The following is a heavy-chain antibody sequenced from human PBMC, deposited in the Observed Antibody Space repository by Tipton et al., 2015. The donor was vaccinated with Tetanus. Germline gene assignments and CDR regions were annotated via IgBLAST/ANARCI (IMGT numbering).Heavy chain of an antibody. CDR2: IFHDGTT. Sequence: TLSLTCAVSGVSISTSDWWSWVRQPPGKGLEWIGEIFHDGTTNYNPSLKSRVTISVDKSKSQFSLKWTSVTAADTAVYYCSSHLGSCTSASCQPFAYWGQGPLVTVSS. J-gene: IGHJ4*02. CDR1: GVSISTSDW. V-gene: IGHV4-4*02. CDR3: SSHLGSCTSASCQPFAY. D-gene: IGHD2-2*01.